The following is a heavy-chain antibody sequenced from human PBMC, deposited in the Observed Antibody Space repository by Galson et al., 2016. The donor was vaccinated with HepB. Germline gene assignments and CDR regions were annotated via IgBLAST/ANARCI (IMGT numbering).Heavy chain of an antibody. V-gene: IGHV1-69*13. CDR3: GCTPEDSADWDRNYYYYAMEV. J-gene: IGHJ6*02. D-gene: IGHD3-9*01. Sequence: SVKVSCKASGGTFSNYAINWVRQASGQGLEWMGGFIPMFGTANYAQKFQDRVTLTADESTPTAYMAMTSLRSEDTAVYYWGCTPEDSADWDRNYYYYAMEVWGQGTTVTVSS. CDR1: GGTFSNYA. CDR2: FIPMFGTA.